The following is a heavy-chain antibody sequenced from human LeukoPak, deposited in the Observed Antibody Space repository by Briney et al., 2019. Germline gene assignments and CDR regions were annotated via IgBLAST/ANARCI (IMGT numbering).Heavy chain of an antibody. Sequence: GGSLRLSCAASGFXFSSYWINWVRQAPGKGLEWVANIKQDGSEKYYVDSVKGRFTISRDNAKNSLYLQMNSLRAEDTAVYYCARAKWELLTDYWGQGTLVTVSS. CDR1: GFXFSSYW. J-gene: IGHJ4*02. CDR2: IKQDGSEK. D-gene: IGHD1-26*01. V-gene: IGHV3-7*05. CDR3: ARAKWELLTDY.